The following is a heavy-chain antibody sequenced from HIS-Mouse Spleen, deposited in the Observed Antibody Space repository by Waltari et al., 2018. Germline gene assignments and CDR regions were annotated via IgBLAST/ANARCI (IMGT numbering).Heavy chain of an antibody. CDR2: IYYSGSS. Sequence: QLHLQESGPGLVKPSETLSLTCTVSVGSICSGSDSWGWIRQPPGKGLGWVGSIYYSGSSNYRPSLESRVTISVDTSKNQFSLKLSSVTGADTAVYYCAREIPYRSGGYDWYFDLWGRGTLVTVSS. D-gene: IGHD6-13*01. CDR3: AREIPYRSGGYDWYFDL. J-gene: IGHJ2*01. CDR1: VGSICSGSDS. V-gene: IGHV4-39*07.